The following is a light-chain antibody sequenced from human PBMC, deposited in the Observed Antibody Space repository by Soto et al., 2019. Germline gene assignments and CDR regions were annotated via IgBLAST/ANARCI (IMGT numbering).Light chain of an antibody. Sequence: QSALTQPASVSGSPGQSVTISCTGTSGDVGGYNYVSWYQQYPGKAPKLMIYEVSKRPSGVPDRFFGSKSGNTASLIVSGLQAEDEADYYCSSYAGSNNFVVFGGGTKLTVL. J-gene: IGLJ2*01. CDR2: EVS. CDR3: SSYAGSNNFVV. V-gene: IGLV2-8*01. CDR1: SGDVGGYNY.